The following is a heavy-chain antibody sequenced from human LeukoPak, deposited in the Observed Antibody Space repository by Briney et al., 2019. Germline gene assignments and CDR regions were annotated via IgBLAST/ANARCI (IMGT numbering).Heavy chain of an antibody. J-gene: IGHJ4*02. D-gene: IGHD6-13*01. CDR2: IYTSGST. Sequence: PSGTLSLTCTVSGGSISSYYWSWIRQPPGKGLEWIGYIYTSGSTNYNPSLKSRVTISVDTSKNQFSLKLSSVTAADTAVYYCARHRYSSSWYVWGQGTLVTVSS. V-gene: IGHV4-4*09. CDR1: GGSISSYY. CDR3: ARHRYSSSWYV.